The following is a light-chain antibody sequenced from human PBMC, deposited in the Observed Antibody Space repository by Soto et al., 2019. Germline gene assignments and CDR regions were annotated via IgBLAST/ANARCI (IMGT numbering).Light chain of an antibody. CDR2: GAS. J-gene: IGKJ5*01. Sequence: EIVMTQSPATLSVSPGERATLSCRASESVGSEVAWYQQKPGQAPRVLIYGASIRATGIPARFSGSGSGTAFTLTISSLQSEDFALYYCQHHDNWPLITFGQGTRLEIK. CDR3: QHHDNWPLIT. V-gene: IGKV3-15*01. CDR1: ESVGSE.